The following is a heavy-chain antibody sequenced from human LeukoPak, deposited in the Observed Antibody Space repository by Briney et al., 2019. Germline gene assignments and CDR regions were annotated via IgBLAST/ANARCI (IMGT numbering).Heavy chain of an antibody. D-gene: IGHD3-22*01. J-gene: IGHJ3*02. CDR2: IYTSGST. CDR3: AGGYYDSSGYYPDAFDI. Sequence: PSETLSLTCAVYGGSFSGYYWSWIRQPPGKGLEWIGRIYTSGSTNYNPSLKSRATISVDTSKNQFSLKLSSVTAADTAVYYCAGGYYDSSGYYPDAFDIWGQGTMVTVSS. CDR1: GGSFSGYY. V-gene: IGHV4-4*08.